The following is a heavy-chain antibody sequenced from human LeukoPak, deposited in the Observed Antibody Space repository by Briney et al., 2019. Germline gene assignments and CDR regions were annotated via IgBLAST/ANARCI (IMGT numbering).Heavy chain of an antibody. J-gene: IGHJ4*02. CDR3: ARDGGITIFGVVPFGY. D-gene: IGHD3-3*01. Sequence: ASVKVSCKASGGTFSSYAISWVRQAPGQGLEWMGWISAYNGNTNYAQKLQGRVTMTTDTSTSTAYMELRSLRSDDTAVYYCARDGGITIFGVVPFGYWGQGTLVTVSS. CDR2: ISAYNGNT. CDR1: GGTFSSYA. V-gene: IGHV1-18*01.